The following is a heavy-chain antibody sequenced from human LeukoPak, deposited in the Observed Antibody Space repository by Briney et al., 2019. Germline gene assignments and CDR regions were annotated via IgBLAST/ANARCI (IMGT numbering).Heavy chain of an antibody. CDR3: AVLGYCSSTSCYDGMDV. D-gene: IGHD2-2*01. CDR2: IYPGDSDT. J-gene: IGHJ6*02. CDR1: GYSFTSYW. V-gene: IGHV5-51*04. Sequence: GESLKISCKGSGYSFTSYWIGWVRQMPGKGLEWMGIIYPGDSDTRYSPSFQGQVTISADKPISTAYLQWSSLKASDTAMYYCAVLGYCSSTSCYDGMDVWGQGTTVTVSS.